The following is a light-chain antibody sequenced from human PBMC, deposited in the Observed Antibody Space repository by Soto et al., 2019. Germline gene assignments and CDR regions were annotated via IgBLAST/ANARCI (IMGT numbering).Light chain of an antibody. CDR3: ASYSATNPRV. CDR2: DII. Sequence: QSVLTQPASVSGTPGQAITISCSGTSSDIGGYNSVSWYQQHPGKAPKLMIYDIITRRSGVSSRFSGSKSANTASLTISGLQGENEADYDFASYSATNPRVFGGGTKLTVL. CDR1: SSDIGGYNS. V-gene: IGLV2-14*01. J-gene: IGLJ3*02.